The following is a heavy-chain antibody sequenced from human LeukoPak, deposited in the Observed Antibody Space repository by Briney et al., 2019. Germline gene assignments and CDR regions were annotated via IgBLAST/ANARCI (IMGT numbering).Heavy chain of an antibody. CDR1: GGSMNDYC. D-gene: IGHD2-15*01. Sequence: SETLSLTCTVSGGSMNDYCWSWIRQPPGKGLEWMGYMYYSGSTNYNPSLKGRVSISIDTSKNQFSLKLSSVTAADTAVYYCARDRYCIGGICYSGRFDPWGRGTLVTVSS. J-gene: IGHJ5*02. CDR3: ARDRYCIGGICYSGRFDP. CDR2: MYYSGST. V-gene: IGHV4-59*01.